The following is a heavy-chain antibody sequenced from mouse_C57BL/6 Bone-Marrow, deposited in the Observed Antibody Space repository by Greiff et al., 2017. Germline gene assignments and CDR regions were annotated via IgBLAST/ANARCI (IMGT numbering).Heavy chain of an antibody. J-gene: IGHJ3*01. CDR3: RSYGNTAWFAY. CDR2: ISSGGDYI. Sequence: EVKLMESGEGLVKPGGSLKLSCAASGFTFSSYAMSWVRQTPEKRLEWVAYISSGGDYIYYADTVKGRFTLSRDNARNTLYLQMSSLKSEDTAMYYCRSYGNTAWFAYWGQGTLVTVSA. D-gene: IGHD2-1*01. CDR1: GFTFSSYA. V-gene: IGHV5-9-1*02.